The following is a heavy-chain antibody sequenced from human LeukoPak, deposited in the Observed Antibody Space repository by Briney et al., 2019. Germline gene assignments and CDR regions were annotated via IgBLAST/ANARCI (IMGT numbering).Heavy chain of an antibody. CDR3: ARDKDLGAVAGTFDY. V-gene: IGHV1-18*01. D-gene: IGHD6-19*01. CDR1: GYTFTRNG. Sequence: ALVKVSCKASGYTFTRNGISWVRQAPGQGLEWMGWISAYNGHTKYAQKFQGRVTMTTDTSTGTAYMELRSLGSDDTAVYFCARDKDLGAVAGTFDYWGQGTLVTVSS. J-gene: IGHJ4*02. CDR2: ISAYNGHT.